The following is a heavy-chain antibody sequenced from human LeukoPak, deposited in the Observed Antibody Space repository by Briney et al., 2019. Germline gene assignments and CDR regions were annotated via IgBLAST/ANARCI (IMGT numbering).Heavy chain of an antibody. CDR2: IYASGST. J-gene: IGHJ4*02. CDR3: ARIPYDGFDY. V-gene: IGHV4-4*07. D-gene: IGHD3-22*01. Sequence: SETLSLTCTVSGGSISSYYWNWIRQPAGKGLEWIGRIYASGSTSYNPSLESRVTMSVDTSKNHFSLKLSSVTAADTAVYYCARIPYDGFDYWGQGTLVTVSS. CDR1: GGSISSYY.